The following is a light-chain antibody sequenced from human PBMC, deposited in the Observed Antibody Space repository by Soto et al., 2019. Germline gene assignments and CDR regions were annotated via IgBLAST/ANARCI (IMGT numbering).Light chain of an antibody. Sequence: DIVMTQSPATPSVSPGERATLSCRASQSLYSNLAWYQQKPGQAPRLLIYGASTRATGIPARFSGSGSGTESTLTISSLQSEDFAIYYCQQYSDWPTTFGQGTKVEIK. CDR2: GAS. J-gene: IGKJ1*01. V-gene: IGKV3-15*01. CDR3: QQYSDWPTT. CDR1: QSLYSN.